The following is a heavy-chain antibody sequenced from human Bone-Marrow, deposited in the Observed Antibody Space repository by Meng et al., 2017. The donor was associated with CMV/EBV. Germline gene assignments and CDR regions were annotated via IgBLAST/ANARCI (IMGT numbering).Heavy chain of an antibody. CDR1: GFTFISSA. D-gene: IGHD1-14*01. CDR3: AADSISNEYGMDV. CDR2: IVVGRGNT. Sequence: SVKVSCKASGFTFISSAVQWVRQARGQRLEWIGGIVVGRGNTNYAQKFQERVTITRDMSTSTAYMELSSLRSEGTAVYYCAADSISNEYGMDVWVQGTTVTVSS. V-gene: IGHV1-58*01. J-gene: IGHJ6*02.